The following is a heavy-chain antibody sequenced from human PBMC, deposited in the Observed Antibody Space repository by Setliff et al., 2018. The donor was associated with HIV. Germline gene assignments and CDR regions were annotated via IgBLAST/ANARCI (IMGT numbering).Heavy chain of an antibody. CDR3: ARESRQLTIFGVVFKTNYYFMDV. CDR1: GGSFSGYY. CDR2: INHDRTT. J-gene: IGHJ6*03. Sequence: ASETLSLTCAVYGGSFSGYYWSWIRQPPGKGLEWIGEINHDRTTNYNPSLKSRVTISVDTSKNQFSLTLNSVTAADTAVYYCARESRQLTIFGVVFKTNYYFMDVWGKGTAVTVSS. D-gene: IGHD3-3*01. V-gene: IGHV4-34*01.